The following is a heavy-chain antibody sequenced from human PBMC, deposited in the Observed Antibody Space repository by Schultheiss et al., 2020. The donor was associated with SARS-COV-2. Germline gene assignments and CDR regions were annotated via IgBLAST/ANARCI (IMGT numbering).Heavy chain of an antibody. Sequence: GSLRLSCAVSGGSINSDNWWSWVRQPPGKGLEWIGEIYHSGSTYYNPSLKSRVTISVDTSKNQFSLKLSSVTAADTAVYYCASSPGGYDSSGYGFDYWGQGTLVTVSS. V-gene: IGHV4-4*02. CDR2: IYHSGST. D-gene: IGHD3-22*01. CDR3: ASSPGGYDSSGYGFDY. CDR1: GGSINSDNW. J-gene: IGHJ4*02.